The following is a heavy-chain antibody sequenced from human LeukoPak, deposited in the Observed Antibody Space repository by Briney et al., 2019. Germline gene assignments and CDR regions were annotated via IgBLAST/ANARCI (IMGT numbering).Heavy chain of an antibody. CDR2: INHSGST. Sequence: PSETLSLTCAVYGGSFSGYYWSWIRQPPGKGLEWIGEINHSGSTNYNPSLKSRITISVDTSKNQFSLKLSSVTAADTAVYYCARDRGTWNDDGFDYWGQGTLVTVSS. CDR3: ARDRGTWNDDGFDY. V-gene: IGHV4-34*01. D-gene: IGHD1-1*01. J-gene: IGHJ4*02. CDR1: GGSFSGYY.